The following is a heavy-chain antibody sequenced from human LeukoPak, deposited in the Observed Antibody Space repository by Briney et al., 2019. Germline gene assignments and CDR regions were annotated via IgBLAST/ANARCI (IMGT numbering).Heavy chain of an antibody. J-gene: IGHJ5*01. CDR2: IKQGGREE. CDR3: ARDNGGWSDS. CDR1: EFIFSDYW. V-gene: IGHV3-7*03. D-gene: IGHD3-10*01. Sequence: QAGGSLRLSCVASEFIFSDYWMSWVRQAPGKGLEWLANIKQGGREEKYVGSVKGRFAISRDDAKSTLYLQMDSLSGDDTAVYYCARDNGGWSDSWGRGTLVIVSS.